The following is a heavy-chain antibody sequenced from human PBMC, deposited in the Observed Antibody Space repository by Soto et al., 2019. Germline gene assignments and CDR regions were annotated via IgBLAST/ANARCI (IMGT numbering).Heavy chain of an antibody. CDR3: AKRFTLFGEVKLSPDFDY. V-gene: IGHV3-23*01. CDR1: GFTFSSHA. J-gene: IGHJ4*02. CDR2: ISYSGTTT. Sequence: EVQLLESGGGLVQPEGSLRLSCAVSGFTFSSHAMSWVRQAPGKGLEWVSAISYSGTTTYYAESVKRRFTISRDNSKNTLYLQMNSLRVEDTAIYYCAKRFTLFGEVKLSPDFDYWGQGTLVTVSS. D-gene: IGHD3-3*01.